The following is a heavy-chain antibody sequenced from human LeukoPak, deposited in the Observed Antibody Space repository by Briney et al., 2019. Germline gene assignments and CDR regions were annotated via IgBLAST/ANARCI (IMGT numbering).Heavy chain of an antibody. D-gene: IGHD4-17*01. J-gene: IGHJ4*02. Sequence: GGSLRLSCAASGFTFSSYAMHWVRQAPGKGLEWVAVISYDGSNKYYADSVKGRFTISRDNSKNTLYLQMNSLRAEDTAVYYCARGVEYGDYLDYWGQGTLVTVSS. CDR3: ARGVEYGDYLDY. V-gene: IGHV3-30-3*01. CDR2: ISYDGSNK. CDR1: GFTFSSYA.